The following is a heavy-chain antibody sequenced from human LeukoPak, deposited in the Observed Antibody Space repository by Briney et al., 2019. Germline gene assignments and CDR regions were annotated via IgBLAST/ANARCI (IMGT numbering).Heavy chain of an antibody. V-gene: IGHV3-48*01. CDR2: IDSSSDSI. Sequence: PGGSLRLSCTASGFTFSTYSMNWVRQAPGKGLEWVSYIDSSSDSIYYADSVKGRFTISRDNSKNTLYLQMNSLRAEDTAVYYCAKEGIAVAGTLVWFDPWGQGTLVTVSS. D-gene: IGHD6-19*01. J-gene: IGHJ5*02. CDR1: GFTFSTYS. CDR3: AKEGIAVAGTLVWFDP.